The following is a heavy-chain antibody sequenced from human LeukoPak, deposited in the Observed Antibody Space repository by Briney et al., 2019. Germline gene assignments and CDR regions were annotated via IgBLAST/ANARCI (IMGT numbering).Heavy chain of an antibody. Sequence: SETLSLTCTVSGGSISSYYWSWIRQPAGKGLEWIGRIYTSGSTNYNPSLKSRVTMSVDTSKNQFSLKLSSVTAADTAVYYCARGDEGYYDILTGSNPYYYYYYMDVWGKGTTVTISS. CDR2: IYTSGST. V-gene: IGHV4-4*07. CDR1: GGSISSYY. CDR3: ARGDEGYYDILTGSNPYYYYYYMDV. D-gene: IGHD3-9*01. J-gene: IGHJ6*03.